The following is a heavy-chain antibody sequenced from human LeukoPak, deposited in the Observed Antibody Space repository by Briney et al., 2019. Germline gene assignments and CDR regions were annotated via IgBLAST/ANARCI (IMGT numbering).Heavy chain of an antibody. Sequence: KPSETLSLTCTVSGGSISSYYWSWIRQPPGKGLEWIGYIYYSGSTNYNPSLKSRVTISVDTSKNQFSLKLSSVTAADTAVYYCARHGGGSSSRAIDYWGQGTLVTVSS. CDR3: ARHGGGSSSRAIDY. CDR2: IYYSGST. J-gene: IGHJ4*02. D-gene: IGHD6-6*01. CDR1: GGSISSYY. V-gene: IGHV4-59*08.